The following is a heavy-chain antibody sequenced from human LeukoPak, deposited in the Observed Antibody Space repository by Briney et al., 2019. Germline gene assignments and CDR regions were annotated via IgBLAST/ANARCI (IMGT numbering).Heavy chain of an antibody. CDR3: ADLGVFDY. Sequence: GGSLRLSCAASGFTFCSYGMHWVRQAPGKGLEWVAFIRYDGSNKYYADSVKGRFTISRDNSKNTLYLQINSLRAEDTAVYYCADLGVFDYWGQGTLVTVSS. CDR1: GFTFCSYG. CDR2: IRYDGSNK. J-gene: IGHJ4*02. V-gene: IGHV3-30*02. D-gene: IGHD3-10*01.